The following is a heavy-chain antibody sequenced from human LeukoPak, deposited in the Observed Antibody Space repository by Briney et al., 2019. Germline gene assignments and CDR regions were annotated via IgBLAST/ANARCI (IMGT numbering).Heavy chain of an antibody. CDR1: GYTFTSYY. V-gene: IGHV1-46*01. CDR2: INPSGGST. Sequence: ASVKGSCKASGYTFTSYYMHWVRQAPGQGLEWMGIINPSGGSTSYAQKFQGRVTMTRDTSTSTVYMELSRLRSDDTAVYYCAREISVYYYGSGSYFYHDAFDIWGQGTMVTVSS. J-gene: IGHJ3*02. D-gene: IGHD3-10*01. CDR3: AREISVYYYGSGSYFYHDAFDI.